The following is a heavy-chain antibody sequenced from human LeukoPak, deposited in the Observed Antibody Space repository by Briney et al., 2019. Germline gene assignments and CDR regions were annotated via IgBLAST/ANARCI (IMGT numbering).Heavy chain of an antibody. CDR2: INHSGST. V-gene: IGHV4-34*01. J-gene: IGHJ4*02. D-gene: IGHD3-10*01. CDR3: ARGRLLWFGELFFDY. Sequence: SETLSLTCAVYGGSFSGYYWSWIRQPPGKGLEWIGEINHSGSTNYSPSLKSRVTISVDTSKNQFSLKLSSVTAADTAVYYCARGRLLWFGELFFDYWGQGTLVTVSS. CDR1: GGSFSGYY.